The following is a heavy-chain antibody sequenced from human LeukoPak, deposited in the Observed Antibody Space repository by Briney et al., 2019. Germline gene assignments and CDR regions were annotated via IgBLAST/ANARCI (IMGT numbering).Heavy chain of an antibody. Sequence: SETLSLTCTVSGGSISSGFYYWAWIRQPPGKGLEWIGRIYTSGSTNYNPSLKSRVTISVDTSKNQFSLKLSSVTAAGTAVYYCAREGYDQLRYFDWLFDYWGQGTLVTVSS. V-gene: IGHV4-61*02. D-gene: IGHD3-9*01. J-gene: IGHJ4*02. CDR3: AREGYDQLRYFDWLFDY. CDR2: IYTSGST. CDR1: GGSISSGFYY.